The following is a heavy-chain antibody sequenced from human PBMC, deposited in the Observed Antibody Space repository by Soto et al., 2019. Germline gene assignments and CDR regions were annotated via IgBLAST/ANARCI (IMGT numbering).Heavy chain of an antibody. J-gene: IGHJ4*02. V-gene: IGHV4-39*01. CDR2: IYYSGST. CDR1: GGSISSSSYY. CDR3: ARARGARYFDY. Sequence: SETQSLTCTVSGGSISSSSYYWGWIRQPPGKGLEWIGSIYYSGSTYYNPSLKSRVTISVDTSKNQFSLKLSSVTAADTAVYYCARARGARYFDYWGQGTLVTVSS. D-gene: IGHD2-15*01.